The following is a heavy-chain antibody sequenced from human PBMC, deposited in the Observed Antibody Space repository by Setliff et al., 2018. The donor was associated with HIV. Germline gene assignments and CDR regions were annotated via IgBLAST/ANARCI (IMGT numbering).Heavy chain of an antibody. CDR3: AIDQSHISQSYYYMDV. V-gene: IGHV4-38-2*02. D-gene: IGHD2-21*01. CDR2: VSRSGRT. J-gene: IGHJ6*03. CDR1: GSSIGADYY. Sequence: SETLSLTCNVSGSSIGADYYWDWIRQSPGKGLEWIGSVSRSGRTYYNSSLQSRVSISVDTSTNQFFLRLTSVTAADTAVYFCAIDQSHISQSYYYMDVWGKGTTVTVSS.